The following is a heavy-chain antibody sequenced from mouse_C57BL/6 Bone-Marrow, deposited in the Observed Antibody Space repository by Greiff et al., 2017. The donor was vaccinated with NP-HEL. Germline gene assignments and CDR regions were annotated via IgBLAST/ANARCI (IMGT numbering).Heavy chain of an antibody. Sequence: VQLVESGAELARPGASVKLSCKASGYPFTSYGISWVKQRTGQGLEWIGEIYPRSGNTYYNEKFKGKATLTADKSSSTAYMELRSLTSEDSAVYFCARYYYGSSPFDYWGQGTTLTVSS. CDR3: ARYYYGSSPFDY. D-gene: IGHD1-1*01. J-gene: IGHJ2*01. CDR2: IYPRSGNT. CDR1: GYPFTSYG. V-gene: IGHV1-81*01.